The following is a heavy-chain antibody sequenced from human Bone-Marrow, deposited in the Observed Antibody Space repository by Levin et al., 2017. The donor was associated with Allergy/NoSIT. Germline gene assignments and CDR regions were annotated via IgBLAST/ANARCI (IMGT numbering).Heavy chain of an antibody. D-gene: IGHD2-15*01. Sequence: SETLSLTCSVSDGAISRSSYYWGWVRQPPGKGLEWIGSIYNTGSTYYNPSLRSRVSISVDTSNNQFSVKLRAVTAADTAVYYCARDVRRTYWSGGSCANWFDPWGQGRLVTVSS. CDR3: ARDVRRTYWSGGSCANWFDP. CDR2: IYNTGST. V-gene: IGHV4-39*07. CDR1: DGAISRSSYY. J-gene: IGHJ5*02.